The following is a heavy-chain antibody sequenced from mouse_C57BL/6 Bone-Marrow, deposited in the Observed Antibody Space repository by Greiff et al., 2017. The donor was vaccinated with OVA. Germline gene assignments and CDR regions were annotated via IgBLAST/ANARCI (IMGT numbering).Heavy chain of an antibody. D-gene: IGHD3-2*02. CDR1: GYTFTDYE. CDR3: TRMGAQAFAY. V-gene: IGHV1-15*01. Sequence: QVQLQQSGAELVRPGASVTLSCKASGYTFTDYEMHWVKQTPVHGLEWIGAIDPETGGTAYNQKFKGKAILTADKSSSTAYMELRSLTSEDSAVYYCTRMGAQAFAYWGQGTLVTVSA. CDR2: IDPETGGT. J-gene: IGHJ3*01.